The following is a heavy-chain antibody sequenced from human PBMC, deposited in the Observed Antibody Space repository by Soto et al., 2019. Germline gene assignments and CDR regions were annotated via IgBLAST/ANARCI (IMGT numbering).Heavy chain of an antibody. CDR2: ISWNSGSI. J-gene: IGHJ3*02. V-gene: IGHV3-9*01. D-gene: IGHD6-19*01. CDR1: GFTFDDYA. CDR3: AKDLSGWYLNAFDI. Sequence: PGGSLRLSCAASGFTFDDYAMHWVRQAPGKGLEWVSGISWNSGSIGYADSVKGRFTISRDNAKNSLYLQMNSLRAEDTALYYCAKDLSGWYLNAFDIWGQGTMVTVSS.